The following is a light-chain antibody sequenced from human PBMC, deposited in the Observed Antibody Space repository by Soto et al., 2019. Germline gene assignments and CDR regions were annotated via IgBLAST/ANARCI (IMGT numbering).Light chain of an antibody. CDR3: GTWDNSLSAYV. Sequence: QSVLTQPPSVSEAPGQKVTISCSGSSSNIGNNYVSWYQQLPATAPKLLIYENNKRPSGIPDRFSGSKSGTSATLGITGLQTGDEADYYCGTWDNSLSAYVFGTGTKVAVL. V-gene: IGLV1-51*02. J-gene: IGLJ1*01. CDR2: ENN. CDR1: SSNIGNNY.